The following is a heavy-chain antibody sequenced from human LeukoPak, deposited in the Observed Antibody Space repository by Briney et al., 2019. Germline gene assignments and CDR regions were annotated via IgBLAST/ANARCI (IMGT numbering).Heavy chain of an antibody. CDR1: GGTFSSYA. D-gene: IGHD1-26*01. CDR3: ARDEGENWFDP. Sequence: SVKVSCKASGGTFSSYAVSWVRQAPGQGLEWMGGIIPMFGTANYAQKFQGRVTITTDESTSTAYMELSSLRSDDTAVYYCARDEGENWFDPWGQGTLVTVSS. J-gene: IGHJ5*02. V-gene: IGHV1-69*05. CDR2: IIPMFGTA.